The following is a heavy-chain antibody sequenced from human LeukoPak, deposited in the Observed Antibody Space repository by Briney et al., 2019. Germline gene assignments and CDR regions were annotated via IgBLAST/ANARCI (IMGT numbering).Heavy chain of an antibody. V-gene: IGHV3-23*01. J-gene: IGHJ5*02. CDR1: GFTFSSYA. CDR3: AKDGLHYDFWSGSPFDP. Sequence: GGSLRLSCAASGFTFSSYAMSWVRQAPGKGLEWVSAISGSGGSTYYADSAKGRFTISRDNSKNTLYLQMNSLRAEDTAVYYCAKDGLHYDFWSGSPFDPWGQGTLVTVSS. CDR2: ISGSGGST. D-gene: IGHD3-3*01.